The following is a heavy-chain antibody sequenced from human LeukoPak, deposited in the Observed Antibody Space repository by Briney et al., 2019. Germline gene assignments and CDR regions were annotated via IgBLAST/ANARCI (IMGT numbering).Heavy chain of an antibody. CDR3: AKDRESIVGATSFDY. D-gene: IGHD1-26*01. V-gene: IGHV3-23*01. CDR1: GFTFSSYA. Sequence: GKSLRLSCAASGFTFSSYAMSWVRQAPGKGLEWVSAISGSGGSTYYADSVKGRFTISRDNSKNTLYLQMNSLRAEDTAVYYCAKDRESIVGATSFDYWGQGTLVTVSS. CDR2: ISGSGGST. J-gene: IGHJ4*02.